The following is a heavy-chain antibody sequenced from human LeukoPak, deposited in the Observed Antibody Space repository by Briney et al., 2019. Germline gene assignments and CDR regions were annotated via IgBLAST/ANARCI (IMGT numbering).Heavy chain of an antibody. J-gene: IGHJ3*02. CDR1: GYTFTSYD. D-gene: IGHD3-10*01. Sequence: ASVKVSCKASGYTFTSYDINWVRQATGQGLEWMGWMNPNSGNTGYAQKFQGRVTITRNTSISTAYMELSSLRSEDTAVYYCARDFYGFGAFDIWGQGTMVTVSS. CDR2: MNPNSGNT. V-gene: IGHV1-8*03. CDR3: ARDFYGFGAFDI.